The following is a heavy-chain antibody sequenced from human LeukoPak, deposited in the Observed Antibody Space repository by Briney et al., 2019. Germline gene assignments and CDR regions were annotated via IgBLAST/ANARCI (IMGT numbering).Heavy chain of an antibody. CDR2: INHSGST. V-gene: IGHV4-38-2*02. CDR3: ARLKGGFGELLPRRWFDP. Sequence: SETLSLTCSVSGYSISSGYFWGWIRQPPGKGLEWIGEINHSGSTNYNPSLKSRVTISVDTSKNQFSLKLSSVTAADTAVYYCARLKGGFGELLPRRWFDPWGQGTLVTVSS. J-gene: IGHJ5*02. D-gene: IGHD3-10*01. CDR1: GYSISSGYF.